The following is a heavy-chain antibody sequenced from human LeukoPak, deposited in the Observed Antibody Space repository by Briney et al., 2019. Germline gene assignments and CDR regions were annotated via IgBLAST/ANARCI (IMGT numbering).Heavy chain of an antibody. V-gene: IGHV3-48*04. CDR1: GFTFSTFS. Sequence: PGGSLRLSCAASGFTFSTFSMNWVRQAPGKGPEWVSYISSSSSTTYYADSVKGRFTISRDNAKNSLYLQMNSLRAEDTAVYYCARGGMTTKSVGDYWGQGTLVTVSS. J-gene: IGHJ4*02. CDR3: ARGGMTTKSVGDY. D-gene: IGHD4-11*01. CDR2: ISSSSSTT.